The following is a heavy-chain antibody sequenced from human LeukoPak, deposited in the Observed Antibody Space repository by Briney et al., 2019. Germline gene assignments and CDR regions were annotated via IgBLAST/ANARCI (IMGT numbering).Heavy chain of an antibody. CDR1: GFTFSSYN. CDR2: ISSSSSYI. V-gene: IGHV3-21*01. J-gene: IGHJ5*02. Sequence: GGSLRLSCAASGFTFSSYNMNWVRQAPGKGLEWVSSISSSSSYIYYADSVKGRFTISRDNAKNSLYLQMNSLRAEDTAVYYCARDAHSGSHDWFDPWGQGTLVTVSS. D-gene: IGHD1-26*01. CDR3: ARDAHSGSHDWFDP.